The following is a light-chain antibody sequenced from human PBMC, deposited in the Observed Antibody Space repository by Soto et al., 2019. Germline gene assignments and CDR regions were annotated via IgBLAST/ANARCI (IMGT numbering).Light chain of an antibody. CDR3: SSYTSVTTFVV. Sequence: QSVLTQPASVSGSPGQSITISCTGTSSDIGRYNFVSWYQQHPGKAPKLLVYEVTNRPSGVSNRFSGSKSGNTASLTIFGLQTEDEADYYCSSYTSVTTFVVFGTGTK. V-gene: IGLV2-14*01. J-gene: IGLJ1*01. CDR2: EVT. CDR1: SSDIGRYNF.